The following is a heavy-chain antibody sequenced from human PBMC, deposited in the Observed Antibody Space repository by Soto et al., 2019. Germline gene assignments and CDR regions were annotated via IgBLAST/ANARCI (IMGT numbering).Heavy chain of an antibody. CDR3: ARDRVESGYPEYFQH. CDR2: ISSDGSKE. V-gene: IGHV3-30*03. CDR1: GVTFSSHG. D-gene: IGHD3-22*01. Sequence: GESLKISCAASGVTFSSHGMHWARQAPGKGLEWVALISSDGSKEYYADSVKGRFTISRDNSKNTLYLQMNSLRAEDTAMYYCARDRVESGYPEYFQHWGQGTMVTVSS. J-gene: IGHJ1*01.